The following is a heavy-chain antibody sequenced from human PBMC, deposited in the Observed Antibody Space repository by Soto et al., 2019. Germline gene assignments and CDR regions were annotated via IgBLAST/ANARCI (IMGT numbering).Heavy chain of an antibody. CDR1: GGTFSSYA. CDR2: IIPIFGTA. V-gene: IGHV1-69*13. J-gene: IGHJ4*02. CDR3: ARASRKVVVAATRRLYYFDY. D-gene: IGHD2-15*01. Sequence: SVKVSCKASGGTFSSYAISWVRQAPGQGLEWMGGIIPIFGTANYAQKFQGRVTITADESTSTAYMELSSLRSEDTAVYYCARASRKVVVAATRRLYYFDYWGQGTLVTVSS.